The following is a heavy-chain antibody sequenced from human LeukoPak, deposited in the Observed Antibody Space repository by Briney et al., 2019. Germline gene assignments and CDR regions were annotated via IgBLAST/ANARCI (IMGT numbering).Heavy chain of an antibody. D-gene: IGHD6-19*01. J-gene: IGHJ4*02. Sequence: GGSLRLSCAASGFTFSSYGMHWVRQAPGKGLEWVSSISSSSSYIYYADSVKGRFTISRDNAKNSLYLQMNSLRAEDTAVYYCARARSSGWSHFDYWGQGTLVTVSS. CDR1: GFTFSSYG. V-gene: IGHV3-21*01. CDR3: ARARSSGWSHFDY. CDR2: ISSSSSYI.